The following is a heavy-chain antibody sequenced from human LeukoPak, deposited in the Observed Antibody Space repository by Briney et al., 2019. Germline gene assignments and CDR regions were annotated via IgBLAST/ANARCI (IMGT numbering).Heavy chain of an antibody. Sequence: GESPMISCKGSGYSFTSYWIGWVRQMAGKGLEWMGIIYPGDSDTRYSPSFQGKVTISADKSISTAYLQWSSLKASDTAMYYCARLDSSSDPFDYWGQGTLVTVSS. CDR2: IYPGDSDT. J-gene: IGHJ4*02. D-gene: IGHD6-6*01. V-gene: IGHV5-51*01. CDR1: GYSFTSYW. CDR3: ARLDSSSDPFDY.